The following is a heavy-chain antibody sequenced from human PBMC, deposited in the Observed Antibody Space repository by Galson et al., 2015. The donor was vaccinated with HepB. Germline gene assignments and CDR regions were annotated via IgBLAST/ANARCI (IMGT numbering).Heavy chain of an antibody. D-gene: IGHD6-6*01. CDR2: INPNSGGT. J-gene: IGHJ6*03. V-gene: IGHV1-2*06. Sequence: SVKVSCKASGYTFTGYYMHWVRQAPGQGLEWMGRINPNSGGTNYAQKFQGRVTMTRDTFISTAYMELSRLRSDDTAVYYCAIMGGQLPRLWYYYYYMDVWGKGTTVTVSS. CDR3: AIMGGQLPRLWYYYYYMDV. CDR1: GYTFTGYY.